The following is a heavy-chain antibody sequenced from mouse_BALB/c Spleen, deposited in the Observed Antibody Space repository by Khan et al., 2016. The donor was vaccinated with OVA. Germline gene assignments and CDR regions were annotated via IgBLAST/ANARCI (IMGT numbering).Heavy chain of an antibody. CDR2: INPSNGRT. D-gene: IGHD2-1*01. Sequence: QVHLQQPGAELVNPGASVNLSCKASGYTLTSYWLHWVKQRPGQGLEWIGAINPSNGRTNYNEKFKSKATLTVDKSSSTAYMQLSSPTSEDSAVDYCARLLINCDYGGQGTTLTVSS. J-gene: IGHJ2*01. CDR1: GYTLTSYW. V-gene: IGHV1S81*02. CDR3: ARLLINCDY.